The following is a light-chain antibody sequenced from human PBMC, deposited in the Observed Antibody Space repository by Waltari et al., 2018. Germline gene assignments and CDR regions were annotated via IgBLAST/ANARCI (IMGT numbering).Light chain of an antibody. CDR1: QSISSW. J-gene: IGKJ1*01. CDR2: DAS. Sequence: DIQMTQSPSTLSASVGDRVTITCRASQSISSWLAWYQQKPGKVPKLLIDDASSLESGVPSRFSGSGSWTEFPLTISSLQPDDFATYYCQQYNSYSWTFGQGTKVEIK. V-gene: IGKV1-5*01. CDR3: QQYNSYSWT.